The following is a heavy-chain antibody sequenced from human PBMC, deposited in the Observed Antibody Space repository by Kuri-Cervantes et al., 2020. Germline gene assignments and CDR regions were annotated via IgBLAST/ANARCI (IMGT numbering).Heavy chain of an antibody. J-gene: IGHJ4*02. CDR3: AKATDYGGNRHYFDY. V-gene: IGHV3-23*01. CDR1: GFTFSSYA. Sequence: GGSLRLSCAASGFTFSSYAMSWVRQAPGKGLEWVSAIIGSGGSTYYADPVRGRFTISRDNSKNTLYLQMNSLRAEDTAVYYCAKATDYGGNRHYFDYWGQGTLVTVSS. CDR2: IIGSGGST. D-gene: IGHD4-23*01.